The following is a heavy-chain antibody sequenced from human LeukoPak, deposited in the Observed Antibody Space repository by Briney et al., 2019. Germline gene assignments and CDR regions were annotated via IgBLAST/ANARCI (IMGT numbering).Heavy chain of an antibody. CDR3: ARARGSGSYYGHDYYYYHYMDV. CDR1: GYTFTSYD. J-gene: IGHJ6*03. CDR2: MNPNRGDT. V-gene: IGHV1-8*01. D-gene: IGHD3-10*01. Sequence: ASVKVSCKASGYTFTSYDIHWVRQATGQGLEWMGRMNPNRGDTDYAQKFQGRVTMTRDTSTSTVYMELSSLRSEDTAIYYCARARGSGSYYGHDYYYYHYMDVWGKGTTVTVSS.